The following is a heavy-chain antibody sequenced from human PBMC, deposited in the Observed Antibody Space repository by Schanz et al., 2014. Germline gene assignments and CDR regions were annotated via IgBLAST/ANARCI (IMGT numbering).Heavy chain of an antibody. Sequence: QVQLVESGGGLVKPGGSLRLSCAASGFRFRDYYMSWIRQAPGKGLEWISKISDSGRTIVYADSMKGRFTISRDNARNSLYLQMTSLRAEDTALYYCTRDRAYHSFDYWGQGTLVTVSS. CDR2: ISDSGRTI. V-gene: IGHV3-11*04. CDR1: GFRFRDYY. CDR3: TRDRAYHSFDY. J-gene: IGHJ4*02. D-gene: IGHD1-26*01.